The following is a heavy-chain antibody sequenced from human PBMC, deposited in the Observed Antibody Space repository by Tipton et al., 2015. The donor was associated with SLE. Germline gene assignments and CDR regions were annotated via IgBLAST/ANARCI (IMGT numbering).Heavy chain of an antibody. J-gene: IGHJ6*03. CDR2: IYSSGST. Sequence: TLSLTCTVSGGSITSGSYYWSWIRQPAGKGLEWIGRIYSSGSTNYNPSLKSRVTMSVDTSKNQFSLKLSSVTAADTAVYYCASARRDWDSYYYYYYYMDVWGKGTPVTVSS. V-gene: IGHV4-61*02. CDR1: GGSITSGSYY. CDR3: ASARRDWDSYYYYYYYMDV. D-gene: IGHD3/OR15-3a*01.